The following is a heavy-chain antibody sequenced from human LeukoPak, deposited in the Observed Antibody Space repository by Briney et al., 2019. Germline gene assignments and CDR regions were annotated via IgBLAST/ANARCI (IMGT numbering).Heavy chain of an antibody. CDR2: IYSGDDT. CDR1: GFTVRRNY. D-gene: IGHD3-3*01. V-gene: IGHV3-66*01. J-gene: IGHJ4*02. CDR3: AKEVPNYDFWSRYSGTDY. Sequence: GGSLRLSCGASGFTVRRNYLSWVRQAPGKGLECVSVIYSGDDTYYADAVKGRFTISRDNSKNTLYLQMNSLRAEDTAVYYCAKEVPNYDFWSRYSGTDYWGQGTLVTVSS.